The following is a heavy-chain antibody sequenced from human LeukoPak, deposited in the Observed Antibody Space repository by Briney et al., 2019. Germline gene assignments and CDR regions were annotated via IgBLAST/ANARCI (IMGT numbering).Heavy chain of an antibody. J-gene: IGHJ4*02. CDR2: INHSGST. D-gene: IGHD3-10*01. CDR3: ARGRRGVRGAIITDSRFDY. V-gene: IGHV4-34*01. CDR1: GGSFSGYY. Sequence: SETLSLTCAVYGGSFSGYYWSWIRQPPGKGLEWIGEINHSGSTNYNPSLKSRVTISVDTSKNQFSLKLSSVTAADTAVYYCARGRRGVRGAIITDSRFDYWGQGTLVTVSS.